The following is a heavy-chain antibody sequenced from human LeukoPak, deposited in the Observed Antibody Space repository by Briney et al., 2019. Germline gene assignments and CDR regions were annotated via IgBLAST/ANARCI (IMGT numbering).Heavy chain of an antibody. V-gene: IGHV1-18*01. Sequence: KSGGSLRLSCAASGYTFSSYGISWVRQAPGQGLEWMGWISAYNGNTNYAQKFQGRVTMTTDTSTSTAYMELRSLRSDDTAVYYCARDHPYYDFWSAYYTTGWFDPWGQGTLVTVSS. CDR1: GYTFSSYG. CDR3: ARDHPYYDFWSAYYTTGWFDP. D-gene: IGHD3-3*01. CDR2: ISAYNGNT. J-gene: IGHJ5*02.